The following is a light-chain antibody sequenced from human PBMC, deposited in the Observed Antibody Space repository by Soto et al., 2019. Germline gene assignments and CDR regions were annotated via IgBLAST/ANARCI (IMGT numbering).Light chain of an antibody. J-gene: IGKJ5*01. CDR3: QQRSNWPPTT. Sequence: EIVLTQSPATRSLSPGERATLSCRASQSVRSDLAWYQQKPGQAPRLLIYDASNRATGIPARFSGSGSGTDFTLTISSLEPEDFAVYYCQQRSNWPPTTFGQGTRREIK. V-gene: IGKV3-11*01. CDR2: DAS. CDR1: QSVRSD.